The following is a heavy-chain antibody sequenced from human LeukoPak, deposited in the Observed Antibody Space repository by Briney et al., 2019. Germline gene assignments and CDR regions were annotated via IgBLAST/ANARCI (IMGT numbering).Heavy chain of an antibody. Sequence: ASVKVSCKASGYTFTSCYMHWVRQAPGQGLEWMGIINPSGGSTSYAQKFQGRVTMTRDMSTSTVYMELSSLRSEDTAVYYCARGDVLRFLEWAQRRDAFDIWGQGTMVTVSS. CDR2: INPSGGST. CDR3: ARGDVLRFLEWAQRRDAFDI. J-gene: IGHJ3*02. V-gene: IGHV1-46*01. CDR1: GYTFTSCY. D-gene: IGHD3-3*01.